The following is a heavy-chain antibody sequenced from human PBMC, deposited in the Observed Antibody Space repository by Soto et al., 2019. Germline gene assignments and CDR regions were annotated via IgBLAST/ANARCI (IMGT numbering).Heavy chain of an antibody. V-gene: IGHV1-69*13. J-gene: IGHJ5*02. Sequence: SVKVSCKASGGTFSSYAISWVRQAPGQGLEWMGGIIPIFGTANYAQKFQGRVTITADESTSTAYMELSSLRSEDTAVYYCATTAPYGDYVSRFDPWGQGTLVTVSS. CDR2: IIPIFGTA. CDR3: ATTAPYGDYVSRFDP. D-gene: IGHD4-17*01. CDR1: GGTFSSYA.